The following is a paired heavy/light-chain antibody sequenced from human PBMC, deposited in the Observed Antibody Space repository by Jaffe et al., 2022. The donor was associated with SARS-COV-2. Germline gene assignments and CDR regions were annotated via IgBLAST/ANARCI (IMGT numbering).Heavy chain of an antibody. CDR2: ISAYNGNT. CDR1: GYTFTTYG. D-gene: IGHD3-16*01. CDR3: ARDRDPSYGPPLVDY. J-gene: IGHJ4*02. Sequence: QVQLVQSGAEVKKPGASVKVSCKASGYTFTTYGISWVRQAPGQGLEWMGWISAYNGNTNYAQKFQGRVTMTTDTSTTTAYMDLRSLRSDDTAVYYCARDRDPSYGPPLVDYWGQGTLVTVSS. V-gene: IGHV1-18*01.
Light chain of an antibody. J-gene: IGKJ2*01. CDR1: QSVLYSSNNKNY. V-gene: IGKV4-1*01. CDR3: QQYYSTPYT. CDR2: WAS. Sequence: DIVVTQSPDSLAVSLGERATIHCKSSQSVLYSSNNKNYLGWFQQKPGQPPKVLIYWASTRESGVPDRFSGSGSGTDFTLTISSLQAEDVAVYYCQQYYSTPYTFGQGTKLEIK.